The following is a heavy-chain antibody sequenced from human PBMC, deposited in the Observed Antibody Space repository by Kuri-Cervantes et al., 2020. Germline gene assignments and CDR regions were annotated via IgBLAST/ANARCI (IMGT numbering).Heavy chain of an antibody. Sequence: GGSLRLSCAASGFTFSDYYMSWIRQAPGKGLEWVSYISSSGSTIYYADSVKGRFTISRDNAKNSLYLQMNSLRDEDTAVYYCARGERWIQLWSYFDYWGQGTLVTVSS. D-gene: IGHD5-18*01. J-gene: IGHJ4*02. CDR1: GFTFSDYY. CDR2: ISSSGSTI. CDR3: ARGERWIQLWSYFDY. V-gene: IGHV3-11*04.